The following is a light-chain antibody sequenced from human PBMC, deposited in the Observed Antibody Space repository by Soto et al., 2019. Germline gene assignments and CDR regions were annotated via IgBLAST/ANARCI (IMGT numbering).Light chain of an antibody. CDR1: SSDVGGYNY. V-gene: IGLV2-14*01. CDR2: EVS. J-gene: IGLJ3*02. CDR3: FSYTTRSTLV. Sequence: QSALTQPASVSGSPGQSITISCTGTSSDVGGYNYVSWYQQHPAKAPKLMIYEVSNRPSGVSHRFSGSKSGNTASLTISGLQAEDEADYYCFSYTTRSTLVFGRGTKLTVL.